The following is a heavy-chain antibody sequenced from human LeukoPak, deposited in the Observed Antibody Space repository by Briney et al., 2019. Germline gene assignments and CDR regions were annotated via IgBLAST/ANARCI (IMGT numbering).Heavy chain of an antibody. V-gene: IGHV1-69*06. CDR3: ARYSSSWYYFDY. CDR2: IIPIFGTA. Sequence: SVTVSCKDSGGTFSSYAISWVRQAPGQGLEWLGGIIPIFGTANYAQKFQGRDTITADKSTSTAYMELSSLRSEDTAVYYCARYSSSWYYFDYWGQGTLVTVSS. CDR1: GGTFSSYA. D-gene: IGHD6-13*01. J-gene: IGHJ4*02.